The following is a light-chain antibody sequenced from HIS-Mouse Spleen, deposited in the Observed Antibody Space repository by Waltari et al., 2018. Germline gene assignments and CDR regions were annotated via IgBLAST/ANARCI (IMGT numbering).Light chain of an antibody. CDR1: SLRSYY. CDR2: GEN. V-gene: IGLV3-19*01. J-gene: IGLJ2*01. CDR3: NSRDSSGNHVV. Sequence: SSELTQDPAVSVALGQTVRITCQGDSLRSYYASWYQQKPGQAPALVIYGENNRPTGIPDRLSGSSSGNTASLTITGAQAEDEADYYCNSRDSSGNHVVFGGGTKLTVL.